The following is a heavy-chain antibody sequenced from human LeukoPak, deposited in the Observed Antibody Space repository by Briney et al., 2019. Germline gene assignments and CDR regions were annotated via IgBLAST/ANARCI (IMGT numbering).Heavy chain of an antibody. J-gene: IGHJ4*02. V-gene: IGHV3-30*02. CDR2: IRYDGSNK. Sequence: PGGSLRLSCAASGFTFSSYGMHWVRQAPGKGLEWVAFIRYDGSNKYYADSVKGRFTISRDNSKNTLYLQMSSLRAEDTAVYYCAKGPIYYYDSSGYWDYWGQGTLVTVSS. D-gene: IGHD3-22*01. CDR3: AKGPIYYYDSSGYWDY. CDR1: GFTFSSYG.